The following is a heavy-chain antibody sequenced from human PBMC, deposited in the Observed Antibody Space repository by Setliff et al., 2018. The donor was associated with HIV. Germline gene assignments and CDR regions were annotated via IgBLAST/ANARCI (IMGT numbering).Heavy chain of an antibody. J-gene: IGHJ6*02. CDR1: GFTFSDFS. CDR3: ARDGAYNILTGYRPSRVSYYYGMDV. CDR2: ISSSDNTM. D-gene: IGHD3-9*01. V-gene: IGHV3-11*04. Sequence: PGGSLRLSCAASGFTFSDFSMSWIRQAPGKGLEWISYISSSDNTMYYADSVKGRCTISRDNAKNSLFLQLNSLRAEDADVYYCARDGAYNILTGYRPSRVSYYYGMDVWGQGTTVTVS.